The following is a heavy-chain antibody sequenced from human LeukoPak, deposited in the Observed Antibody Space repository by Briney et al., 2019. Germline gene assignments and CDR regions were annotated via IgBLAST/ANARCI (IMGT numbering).Heavy chain of an antibody. CDR2: ISAYNGNT. J-gene: IGHJ5*02. V-gene: IGHV1-18*01. CDR1: GYTFTGYG. Sequence: ASVKVSCKASGYTFTGYGISWVRQAPGQGLEWMGWISAYNGNTNYAQKLQGRVTMTTDTSTSTAYMELRSLRSDDTAVHYCARDGLLPNTYYYERCFDPWGQGTLVTVSS. CDR3: ARDGLLPNTYYYERCFDP. D-gene: IGHD3-22*01.